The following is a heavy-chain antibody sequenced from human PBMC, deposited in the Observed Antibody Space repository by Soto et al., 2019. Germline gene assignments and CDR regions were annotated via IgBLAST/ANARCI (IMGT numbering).Heavy chain of an antibody. Sequence: QVQLQESGPGLVKPSETLSLTSTVSGASVSRGSYYGSWFRQPPGKGLEGFGYIYYSGSTNYNPSLKSRVTISVDTSKNQFSLKLSSVTAADTAVYYCARYYYGSGSYYYYGMDVWGQGTTVTVSS. CDR2: IYYSGST. CDR1: GASVSRGSYY. D-gene: IGHD3-10*01. V-gene: IGHV4-61*01. J-gene: IGHJ6*02. CDR3: ARYYYGSGSYYYYGMDV.